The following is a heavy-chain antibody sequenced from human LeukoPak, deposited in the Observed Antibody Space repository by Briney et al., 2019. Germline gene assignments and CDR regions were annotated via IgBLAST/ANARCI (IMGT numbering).Heavy chain of an antibody. Sequence: SETMSPTWIVAAGSISSNYWSWIRHLPGNGLEWNGYTFNSGSTNNNTSLKSRVTISVDTSKNQFSLKLSSVTAADTAVYYCARGDEPEAVDAFDIWGQGTMVTVSS. CDR2: TFNSGST. V-gene: IGHV4-59*01. J-gene: IGHJ3*02. CDR1: AGSISSNY. CDR3: ARGDEPEAVDAFDI. D-gene: IGHD2-21*01.